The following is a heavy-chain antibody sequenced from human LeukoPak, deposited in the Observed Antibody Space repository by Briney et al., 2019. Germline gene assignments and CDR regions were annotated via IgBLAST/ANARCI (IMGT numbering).Heavy chain of an antibody. D-gene: IGHD5-24*01. J-gene: IGHJ3*02. Sequence: SQTLSLTCAVSGGSISSGGYSWSWIRQPPGKGLEWIGYIYHSGSTYYNPSLKSRVTISVDTSKNRFSLKLSSVTAADTAVYYCARGFSRDGAFDIWGQGTMVTVSS. CDR2: IYHSGST. CDR3: ARGFSRDGAFDI. CDR1: GGSISSGGYS. V-gene: IGHV4-30-2*01.